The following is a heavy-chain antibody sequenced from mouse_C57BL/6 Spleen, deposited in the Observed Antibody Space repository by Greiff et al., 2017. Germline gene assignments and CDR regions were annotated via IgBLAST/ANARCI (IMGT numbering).Heavy chain of an antibody. CDR3: ARPRGGSYAMDY. J-gene: IGHJ4*01. Sequence: EVKLMESGGGLVKPGGSLKLSCAASGFTFSDYGMHWVRQAPEKGLEWVAYISSGSSTIYYADTVKGRFTISRDNATHTLFLQLTSLRSEVTAMYYCARPRGGSYAMDYWGQGTSVTVSS. V-gene: IGHV5-17*01. CDR2: ISSGSSTI. CDR1: GFTFSDYG.